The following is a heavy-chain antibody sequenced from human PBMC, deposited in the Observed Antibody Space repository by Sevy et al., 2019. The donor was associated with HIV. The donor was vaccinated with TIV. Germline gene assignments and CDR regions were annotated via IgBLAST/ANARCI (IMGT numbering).Heavy chain of an antibody. CDR2: IKQDGSEK. V-gene: IGHV3-7*01. J-gene: IGHJ4*02. CDR1: GFIFSSYW. CDR3: AGDYS. Sequence: GGSLRLSCAASGFIFSSYWMTWVRQAPGKGLEWVATIKQDGSEKYYVDSVKGRFTISRDNAKNSLYLQMRSLRVEDTAMYYCAGDYSWGQGTLVTVSS.